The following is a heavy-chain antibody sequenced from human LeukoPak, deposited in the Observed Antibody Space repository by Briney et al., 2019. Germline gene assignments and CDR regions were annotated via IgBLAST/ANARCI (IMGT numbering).Heavy chain of an antibody. CDR1: GFTFSDYY. V-gene: IGHV3-11*01. D-gene: IGHD1-26*01. CDR3: ARRWELRYYYYGMDV. Sequence: GGSLRLSCAASGFTFSDYYMSWIRPAPGKGLEWVSYISSSGSTIYYADSVKGRFTISRDNAKNSLYLQMNSLRAEDTAVYYCARRWELRYYYYGMDVWGQGTTVTVSS. CDR2: ISSSGSTI. J-gene: IGHJ6*02.